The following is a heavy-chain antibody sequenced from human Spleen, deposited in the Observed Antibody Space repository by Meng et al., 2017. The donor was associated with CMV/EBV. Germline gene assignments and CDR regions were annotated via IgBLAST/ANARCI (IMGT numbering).Heavy chain of an antibody. CDR1: GYTFTTRG. CDR3: TRDSLHGGNSLLDF. J-gene: IGHJ4*01. Sequence: KTSGYTFTTRGISWVRQAPGQGLQWLGWVSGYNGHVNYGPTLQNRVTVTADTSTNTSYLEVRSLRSDDTAVYYCTRDSLHGGNSLLDFWGHGTLVTVSS. V-gene: IGHV1-18*01. D-gene: IGHD4-23*01. CDR2: VSGYNGHV.